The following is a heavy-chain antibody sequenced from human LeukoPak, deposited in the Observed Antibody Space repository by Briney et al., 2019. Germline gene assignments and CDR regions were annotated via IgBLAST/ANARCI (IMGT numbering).Heavy chain of an antibody. V-gene: IGHV3-74*03. D-gene: IGHD1-26*01. Sequence: GGSLRLSCAASGFAFSSYWMHWVRQAPGKGLVWVSRINTDGSRTTYADSVRGRFTISRDNAKNTLYLQMNSLRAEDTALYYCARVRSGSYDWSDPWGQGTLVTVSS. J-gene: IGHJ5*02. CDR1: GFAFSSYW. CDR3: ARVRSGSYDWSDP. CDR2: INTDGSRT.